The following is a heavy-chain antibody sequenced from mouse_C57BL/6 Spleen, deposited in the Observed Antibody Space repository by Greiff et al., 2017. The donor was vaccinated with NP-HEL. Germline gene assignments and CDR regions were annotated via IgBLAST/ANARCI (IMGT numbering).Heavy chain of an antibody. CDR3: ARRTTSRSSRGDLFDY. V-gene: IGHV1-26*01. J-gene: IGHJ2*01. D-gene: IGHD1-1*01. Sequence: VQLQQSGPELVKPGASVKISCKASGYTFTDYYMNWVKQSHGKSLEWIGDINPNNGGTSYNQKFKGKATLTVDKSSSTAYMELRSLTSEDSAVDYCARRTTSRSSRGDLFDYWGKGTTLTVSS. CDR1: GYTFTDYY. CDR2: INPNNGGT.